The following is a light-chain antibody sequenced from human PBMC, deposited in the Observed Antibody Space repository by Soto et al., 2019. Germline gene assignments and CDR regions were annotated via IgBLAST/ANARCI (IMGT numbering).Light chain of an antibody. CDR1: SSDVGDYNY. V-gene: IGLV2-14*01. CDR2: EVS. Sequence: QSALTQPASVSGSPGQSITISCTGTSSDVGDYNYVSWYQQHPDKAPKLMIYEVSNRPSGVSNRFSGPKSGNTASLTISGLQAEDEADYYCCSYTNSDTLVFGGGTKLTVL. J-gene: IGLJ3*02. CDR3: CSYTNSDTLV.